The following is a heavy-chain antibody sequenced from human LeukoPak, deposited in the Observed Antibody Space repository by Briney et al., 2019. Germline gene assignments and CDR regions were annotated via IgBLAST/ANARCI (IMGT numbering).Heavy chain of an antibody. Sequence: GGSLRLSCAASGFPFSYAWMGWVRQAPGKGLEWVGRITSKTDGGATDYAAPVKGRFTISRDDSRNTLYLQMNSLKTEDTALYYCTTYLTTRGQGSLVTVSS. CDR3: TTYLTT. D-gene: IGHD4/OR15-4a*01. V-gene: IGHV3-15*01. J-gene: IGHJ4*02. CDR1: GFPFSYAW. CDR2: ITSKTDGGAT.